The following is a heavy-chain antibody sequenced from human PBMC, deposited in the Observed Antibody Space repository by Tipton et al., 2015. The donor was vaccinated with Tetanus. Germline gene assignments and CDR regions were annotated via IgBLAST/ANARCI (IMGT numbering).Heavy chain of an antibody. Sequence: SLRLSCAASGFTFSSYNMNWVRQAPGKGLEWVANIKEDGSEKYYVDSVKGRFTISRDDAKNSLYLQMNSLRAEDTAVYYCARDSTYLFDYWGQGTLVTVSS. CDR3: ARDSTYLFDY. J-gene: IGHJ4*02. CDR2: IKEDGSEK. V-gene: IGHV3-7*01. D-gene: IGHD2-2*01. CDR1: GFTFSSYN.